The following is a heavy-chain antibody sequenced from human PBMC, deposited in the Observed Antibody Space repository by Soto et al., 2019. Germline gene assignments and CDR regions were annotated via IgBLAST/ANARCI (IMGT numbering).Heavy chain of an antibody. J-gene: IGHJ5*02. D-gene: IGHD6-19*01. CDR2: MYYSGST. CDR3: ATGYSSGCYGSDWFDP. CDR1: GGSISSYY. Sequence: SETLSLTCTVSGGSISSYYWSWIRKRPGKGLEWIGYMYYSGSTNYNPSLKRLFTISLATPKHQSSLQLSSVTAADTAVYYCATGYSSGCYGSDWFDPWGQGTLVTVSS. V-gene: IGHV4-59*13.